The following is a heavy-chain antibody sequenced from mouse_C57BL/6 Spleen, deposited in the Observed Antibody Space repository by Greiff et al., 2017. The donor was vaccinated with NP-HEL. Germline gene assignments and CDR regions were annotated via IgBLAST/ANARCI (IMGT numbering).Heavy chain of an antibody. CDR1: GYTFTSYW. J-gene: IGHJ2*01. Sequence: QVQLQQSGAELVRPGSSVKLSCKASGYTFTSYWMDWVKQRPGQGLEWIGNIYPSDSETHYNQKFKDKATLTVDKSSSTAYMQLSSLTSEDSAVYYCARGGYDRYFDYWGQGTTLTVSS. CDR2: IYPSDSET. V-gene: IGHV1-61*01. D-gene: IGHD2-2*01. CDR3: ARGGYDRYFDY.